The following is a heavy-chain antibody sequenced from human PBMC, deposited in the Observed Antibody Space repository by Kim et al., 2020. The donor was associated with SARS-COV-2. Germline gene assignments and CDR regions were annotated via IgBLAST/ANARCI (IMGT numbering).Heavy chain of an antibody. CDR2: IYYSGST. CDR3: ARNPIAAAGTVDWFDP. Sequence: SETLSLTCTVSGGSISSYYWSWIRQPPGKGLEWIGYIYYSGSTNYNPSLKSRVTISVDTSKNQFSLKLSSVTAADTAVYYCARNPIAAAGTVDWFDPWGQGTLVTVSS. D-gene: IGHD6-13*01. V-gene: IGHV4-59*01. CDR1: GGSISSYY. J-gene: IGHJ5*02.